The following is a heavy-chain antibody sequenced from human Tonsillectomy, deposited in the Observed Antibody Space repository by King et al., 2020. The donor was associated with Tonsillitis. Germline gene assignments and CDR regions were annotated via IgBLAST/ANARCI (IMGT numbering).Heavy chain of an antibody. D-gene: IGHD3-3*01. J-gene: IGHJ6*03. CDR2: FSPVLGTG. CDR1: VGTFSNYA. Sequence: QLVQSGAEVKKPGSSVKVSCKASVGTFSNYAFSWVRQAPGQGLEWMGGFSPVLGTGKYPQKFQGRVTITADGSTSTVYMELSSLRSQDTAVYYCASYDFWSGYSTKNYYHYFMDVWGKGTTVTVSS. CDR3: ASYDFWSGYSTKNYYHYFMDV. V-gene: IGHV1-69*11.